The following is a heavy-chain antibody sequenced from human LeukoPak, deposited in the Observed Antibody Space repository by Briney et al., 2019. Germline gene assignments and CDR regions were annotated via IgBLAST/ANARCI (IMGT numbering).Heavy chain of an antibody. CDR1: GFTFSSYG. D-gene: IGHD6-19*01. V-gene: IGHV3-30*09. Sequence: PGRSLRLSCAASGFTFSSYGMHWVRQAPGKGLEWVAILSYDGSYKHYSDSVKGRFAISRDNSKNTVYLQLNSLLPDDTAVYYCAREGSGWPHYWGRGNLVTVSS. CDR2: LSYDGSYK. J-gene: IGHJ4*02. CDR3: AREGSGWPHY.